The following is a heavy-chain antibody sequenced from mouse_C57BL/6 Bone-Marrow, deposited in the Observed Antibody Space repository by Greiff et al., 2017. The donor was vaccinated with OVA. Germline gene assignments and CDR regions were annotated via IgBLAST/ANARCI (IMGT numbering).Heavy chain of an antibody. Sequence: QVQLQQPGAELVKPGASVKLSCKASGYTFTSYWMQWVKQRPGQGLEWIGEIAPSDSYTHYNQKFTGQATLTVDTSSSTAYMQLSSLTSEDSAVYYCARDGNYDFDYGGQGTTHTVSS. CDR3: ARDGNYDFDY. CDR2: IAPSDSYT. J-gene: IGHJ2*01. D-gene: IGHD2-1*01. CDR1: GYTFTSYW. V-gene: IGHV1-50*01.